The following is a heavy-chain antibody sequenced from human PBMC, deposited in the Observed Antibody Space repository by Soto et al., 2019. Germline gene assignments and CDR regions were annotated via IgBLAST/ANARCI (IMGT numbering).Heavy chain of an antibody. J-gene: IGHJ6*02. CDR3: ASLTMVRGVIGIWNYYYGMDV. CDR1: GDSVTSHY. V-gene: IGHV4-59*02. D-gene: IGHD3-10*01. Sequence: PSETLSLTCSFSGDSVTSHYLTWIRQSPEKGLEWIGYMHYTGFSHYNPSLKSRVTISVDTSKNQFSLQLSSVTAADTAVYYCASLTMVRGVIGIWNYYYGMDVWGQGTTVTVSS. CDR2: MHYTGFS.